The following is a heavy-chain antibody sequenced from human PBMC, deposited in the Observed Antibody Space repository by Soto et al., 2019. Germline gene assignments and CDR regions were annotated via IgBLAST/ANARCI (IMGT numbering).Heavy chain of an antibody. CDR2: IHYSGTT. D-gene: IGHD6-13*01. V-gene: IGHV4-59*01. J-gene: IGHJ6*02. Sequence: PSETLSLTCTVSGDSISSYFWTWIRQPPGKGLEWIGYIHYSGTTRYNPSLKSRVTFSIDASKNQVSLRLSSVTAADTAVYYCAAFWAAAGAWYYGMDVWGQGTTVTVSS. CDR1: GDSISSYF. CDR3: AAFWAAAGAWYYGMDV.